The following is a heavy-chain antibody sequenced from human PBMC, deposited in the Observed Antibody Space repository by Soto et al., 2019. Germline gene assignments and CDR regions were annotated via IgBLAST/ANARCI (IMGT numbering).Heavy chain of an antibody. CDR2: IWYDGSNK. CDR3: AREGGSSGSRQYDY. J-gene: IGHJ4*02. CDR1: GFTFSSYG. Sequence: GGSLRLSCAASGFTFSSYGMHWVRQAPGKGLEWVAVIWYDGSNKYYADSVKGRFTISRDNSKNTLYLQMNSLRAEDTAVYYCAREGGSSGSRQYDYWGQGTLVTVSS. D-gene: IGHD3-22*01. V-gene: IGHV3-33*01.